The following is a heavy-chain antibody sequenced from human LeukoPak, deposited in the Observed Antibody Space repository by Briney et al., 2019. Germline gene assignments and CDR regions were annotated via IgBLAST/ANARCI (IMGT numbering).Heavy chain of an antibody. J-gene: IGHJ6*02. CDR3: ARLDSSSSGYYYYGMDV. CDR1: GGSISSYY. D-gene: IGHD6-6*01. V-gene: IGHV4-4*07. CDR2: IYTSGST. Sequence: SETLSLTCTVSGGSISSYYWSWIRQPAGKGLEWIGRIYTSGSTNYNPSLKSRVTISVDTSKNQFSLKLSSVTAADTAVYYCARLDSSSSGYYYYGMDVWGQGTTVTVSS.